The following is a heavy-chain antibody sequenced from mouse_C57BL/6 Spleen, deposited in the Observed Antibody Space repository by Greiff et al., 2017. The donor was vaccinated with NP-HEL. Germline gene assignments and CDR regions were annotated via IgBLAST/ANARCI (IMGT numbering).Heavy chain of an antibody. CDR1: GFSLTSYA. D-gene: IGHD1-1*01. V-gene: IGHV2-9-1*01. J-gene: IGHJ2*01. Sequence: VQLQQSGPGLVAPSQSLSITCTVSGFSLTSYAISWVRQPPGKGLEWLGLIWTGGGTNYNSALKSRLSISKDNSKSQVFLKMNSLQTDDTARYYCARKEYYGSSYYFDYWGQGTTLTVSS. CDR3: ARKEYYGSSYYFDY. CDR2: IWTGGGT.